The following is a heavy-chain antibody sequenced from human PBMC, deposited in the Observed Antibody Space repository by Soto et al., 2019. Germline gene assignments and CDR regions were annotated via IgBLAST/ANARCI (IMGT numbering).Heavy chain of an antibody. CDR3: ARLTIAVAGTDVDY. D-gene: IGHD6-19*01. Sequence: QLQLQESGPGLVKPSETLSLTCTVSGGSISSSSYYWGWIRQPPGKGLEWIGSIYYSGSTYYNPSLKSRVTISVDTSKNQFSLKLSSVTAADTAVYYCARLTIAVAGTDVDYWGQGTLVTVSS. CDR2: IYYSGST. CDR1: GGSISSSSYY. J-gene: IGHJ4*02. V-gene: IGHV4-39*01.